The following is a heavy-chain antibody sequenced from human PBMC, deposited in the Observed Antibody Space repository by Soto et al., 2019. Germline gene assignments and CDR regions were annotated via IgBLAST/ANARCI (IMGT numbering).Heavy chain of an antibody. CDR2: ISVFNGDT. D-gene: IGHD3-16*01. CDR3: ATKDDHKDDQPYYYGMDV. V-gene: IGHV1-18*01. J-gene: IGHJ6*02. CDR1: GSTSSSYG. Sequence: SVKVSCKALGSTSSSYGINWVRQAPGQGLEWMGWISVFNGDTKYAQKFQGRVAITKDPGTSTAHMELRSLRSDDAAVYFCATKDDHKDDQPYYYGMDVWGQGTTVTVSS.